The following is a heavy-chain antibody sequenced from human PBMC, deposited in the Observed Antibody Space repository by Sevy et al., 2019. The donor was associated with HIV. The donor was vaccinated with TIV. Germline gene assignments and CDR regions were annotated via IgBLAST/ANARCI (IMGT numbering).Heavy chain of an antibody. CDR3: ATPRFDF. V-gene: IGHV3-74*01. J-gene: IGHJ4*02. Sequence: GGSLRLSCEASGFDFSSHWMQWVRQAPGKGLVWVSRMNTDGSSTNYADSVKGRFTISRDNAKNTLYLEMNNLRDEDTAVYYCATPRFDFWGPGTLVTVSS. CDR1: GFDFSSHW. CDR2: MNTDGSST.